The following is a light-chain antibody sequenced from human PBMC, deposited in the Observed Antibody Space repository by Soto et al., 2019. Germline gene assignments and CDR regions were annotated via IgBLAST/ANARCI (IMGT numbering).Light chain of an antibody. CDR3: QQYGSSPYT. V-gene: IGKV3-20*01. J-gene: IGKJ2*01. Sequence: EIVLTQSPGTLSLSPGERATLSCRASQTASSNYLAWYQQKPGQAPRVPIYGTSTRATGIPARFSGSGSGTDFTLTISRLEPEDFAVYYCQQYGSSPYTFGQGTKLEIK. CDR1: QTASSNY. CDR2: GTS.